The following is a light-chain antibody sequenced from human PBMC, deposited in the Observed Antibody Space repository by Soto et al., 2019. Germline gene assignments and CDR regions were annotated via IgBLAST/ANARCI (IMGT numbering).Light chain of an antibody. CDR3: QHYNSYPYT. CDR1: QTISNW. CDR2: KAS. J-gene: IGKJ2*01. V-gene: IGKV1-5*03. Sequence: DIQMTQSPSTLSASVGDRVTITCRASQTISNWLAWYQQRPGKAPNLLIYKASTLESGVASWFSGSGSGTEFPLTISSLQPDDVASYYCQHYNSYPYTFGQGTQLEIK.